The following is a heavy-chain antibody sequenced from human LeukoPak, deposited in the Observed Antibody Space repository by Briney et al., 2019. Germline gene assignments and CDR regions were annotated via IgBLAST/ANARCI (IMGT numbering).Heavy chain of an antibody. CDR2: TYYRSKWYN. Sequence: SQTLSLTCAISGDGVSSNSATWNWIRQSPSRGLEWLGRTYYRSKWYNDYAVSVKSRITINPDTSKNQFSLQLNSVTPEDTAVYYCARVGHPWGIEDAFDIWGQGTMDTVSS. CDR1: GDGVSSNSAT. CDR3: ARVGHPWGIEDAFDI. D-gene: IGHD3-16*01. V-gene: IGHV6-1*01. J-gene: IGHJ3*02.